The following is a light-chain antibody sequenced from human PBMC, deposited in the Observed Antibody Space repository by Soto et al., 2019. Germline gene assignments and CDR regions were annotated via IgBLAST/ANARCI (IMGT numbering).Light chain of an antibody. J-gene: IGKJ1*01. CDR1: QSVRSN. CDR3: QQYNNGWS. CDR2: GAT. V-gene: IGKV3-15*01. Sequence: EIVMTQSPATLSVSPGERATLSCRASQSVRSNLGWYQQKPGQAPRLLIFGATTRATGVPGRFSGSGSGTEFTLTISSLQSEDVAVYYCQQYNNGWSFGQGTKVEIK.